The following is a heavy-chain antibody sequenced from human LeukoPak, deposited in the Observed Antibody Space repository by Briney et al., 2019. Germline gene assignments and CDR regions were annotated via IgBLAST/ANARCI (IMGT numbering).Heavy chain of an antibody. CDR1: GYTFTSYG. J-gene: IGHJ3*02. V-gene: IGHV1-2*06. CDR2: INPNSGDT. CDR3: ARDRGTTYASDI. Sequence: ASVKVSCKASGYTFTSYGISWVRQAPGQGLEWMGRINPNSGDTNYAQRFQGRVTMTRDTSISTAYMELRRLTSDDTAVYYCARDRGTTYASDIWGQGTMVTVSS. D-gene: IGHD4-17*01.